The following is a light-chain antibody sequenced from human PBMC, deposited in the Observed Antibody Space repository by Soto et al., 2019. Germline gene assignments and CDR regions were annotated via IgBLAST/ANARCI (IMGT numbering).Light chain of an antibody. J-gene: IGLJ1*01. CDR2: EVT. V-gene: IGLV2-14*01. CDR1: SISDHNH. CDR3: SSYTNSGV. Sequence: QSALTQPASVSGSPGQSITISCTETSISDHNHVPWYQHHPGKAPKLIIYEVTNRPSGVSNRFSGSKSGNTASLTISGLQAEDEADYYCSSYTNSGVFGTGTKVTVL.